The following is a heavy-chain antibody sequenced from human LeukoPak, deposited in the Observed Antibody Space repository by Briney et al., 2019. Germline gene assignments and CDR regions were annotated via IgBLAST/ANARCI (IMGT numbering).Heavy chain of an antibody. V-gene: IGHV3-23*01. CDR3: AKFTVGAADFDY. CDR2: IGGSGGFT. J-gene: IGHJ4*02. CDR1: GFTFSSYA. D-gene: IGHD1-26*01. Sequence: GGSLRLSCAASGFTFSSYAMSWIRQAPGKGLEWVSSIGGSGGFTYYAGFVKGRFTISRDNSKDTLYLQMNSLRAEDTAVYYCAKFTVGAADFDYWGQGTLVTVSS.